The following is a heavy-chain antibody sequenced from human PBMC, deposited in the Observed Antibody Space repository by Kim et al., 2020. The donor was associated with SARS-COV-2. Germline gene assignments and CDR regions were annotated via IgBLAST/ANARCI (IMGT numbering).Heavy chain of an antibody. D-gene: IGHD1-1*01. CDR2: SIRDSGRP. CDR1: GFDFKDYT. J-gene: IGHJ6*02. Sequence: GXSLRLSCLTSGFDFKDYTMSWVRLAPGXXXEWXXGSIRDSGRPSYADSVKGRFTISRDNSKSTLFLQMNSLRVEDTAVYFCAKDLIKGDGDWTMDIWGQXTXVTVSS. V-gene: IGHV3-23*01. CDR3: AKDLIKGDGDWTMDI.